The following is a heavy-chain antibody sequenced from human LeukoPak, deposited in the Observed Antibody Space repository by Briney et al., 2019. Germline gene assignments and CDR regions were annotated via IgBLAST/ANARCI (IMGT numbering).Heavy chain of an antibody. D-gene: IGHD4-17*01. CDR3: ARDFGDYGDPFDY. J-gene: IGHJ4*02. CDR2: ISSSSSYI. V-gene: IGHV3-21*01. CDR1: GFTFSSYS. Sequence: GGSLRLSCAASGFTFSSYSMNWVRQAPGKGLEWDSSISSSSSYIYYADSVKGRFTISRDNAKNSLYLQMNSLRAEDTAVYYCARDFGDYGDPFDYWGQGTLVTVSS.